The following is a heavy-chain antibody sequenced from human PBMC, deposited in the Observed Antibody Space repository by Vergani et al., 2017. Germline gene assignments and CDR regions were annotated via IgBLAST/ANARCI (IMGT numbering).Heavy chain of an antibody. CDR3: ARGGKGIIMVVPSTHL. V-gene: IGHV3-30-3*01. Sequence: QVKLEESGGGVVQPGRSLRLSCAASGFPFGNYAMHWVRQAPGKGLEWVGVISYDGTEKKYADSVNGRFTISRDNSKKMMSLQMNSLRVEDTAVYYCARGGKGIIMVVPSTHLWGQGTQVSVS. J-gene: IGHJ4*02. CDR2: ISYDGTEK. CDR1: GFPFGNYA. D-gene: IGHD2-15*01.